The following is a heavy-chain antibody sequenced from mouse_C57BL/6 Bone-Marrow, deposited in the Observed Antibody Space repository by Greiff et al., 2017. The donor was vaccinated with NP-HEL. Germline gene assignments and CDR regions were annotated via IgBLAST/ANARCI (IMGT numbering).Heavy chain of an antibody. CDR3: AREDYGSSSWYFDV. CDR2: IYPGSGST. Sequence: QVQLQQPGAELVKPGASVKMSCKASGYTFTSYWITWVKQRPGQGLEWIGDIYPGSGSTNYNEKFKSKATLTVDTSSSTAYMQLSSLTSEDSAVYYCAREDYGSSSWYFDVWGTGTTVTVSS. D-gene: IGHD1-1*01. CDR1: GYTFTSYW. J-gene: IGHJ1*03. V-gene: IGHV1-55*01.